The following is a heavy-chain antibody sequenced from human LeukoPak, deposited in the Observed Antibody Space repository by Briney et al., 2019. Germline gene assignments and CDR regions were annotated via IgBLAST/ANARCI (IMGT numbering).Heavy chain of an antibody. Sequence: PGGSLRLSCAASGFTVSSYSMNWVRQAPGKGLEWVSSISSSSSYIYYADSVKGRFTISRDNAKNSLYLQMNSLRAEDTAVYYCARDGGRMGSYYYYMDVWGKGTTVTVSS. CDR3: ARDGGRMGSYYYYMDV. CDR1: GFTVSSYS. J-gene: IGHJ6*03. CDR2: ISSSSSYI. V-gene: IGHV3-21*01. D-gene: IGHD3-16*01.